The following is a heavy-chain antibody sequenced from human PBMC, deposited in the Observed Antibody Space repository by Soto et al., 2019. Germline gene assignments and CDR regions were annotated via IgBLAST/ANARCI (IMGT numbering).Heavy chain of an antibody. Sequence: EVQLVESGGGLVQPGGSLRLACAASGLTVSSNYMNWVRQAPGRGLEWVSVIYSGGSKYYADSVKGGLTFSRDNSKNTRIRKLTGRGAEDRAVFYWASQYVGYGWFDTWGQGTPVTVSS. CDR2: IYSGGSK. V-gene: IGHV3-66*04. CDR1: GLTVSSNY. D-gene: IGHD5-12*01. CDR3: ASQYVGYGWFDT. J-gene: IGHJ5*02.